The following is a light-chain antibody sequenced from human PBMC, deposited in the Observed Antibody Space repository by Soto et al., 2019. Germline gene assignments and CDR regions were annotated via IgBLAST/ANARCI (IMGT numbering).Light chain of an antibody. CDR1: SSDVGGYNY. V-gene: IGLV2-14*01. CDR2: DVS. CDR3: GSYTSSSTLL. J-gene: IGLJ2*01. Sequence: QAASASGSPGQSITISCTGTSSDVGGYNYVSWYQQHPGKAPKLLIYDVSDRPSGVSNRFSGSKSGNTASLTISGLQAEDEADYYCGSYTSSSTLLFGGGTKLTVL.